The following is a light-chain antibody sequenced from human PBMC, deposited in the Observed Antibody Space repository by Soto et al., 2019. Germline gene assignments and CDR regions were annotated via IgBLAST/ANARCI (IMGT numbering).Light chain of an antibody. CDR1: QSLLQSNGYNY. J-gene: IGKJ1*01. CDR3: MQSQQSPPT. Sequence: DIVMTQSPLSLPVTPGEPASISCSSSQSLLQSNGYNYLDWYLQKPGQSPQLLLYFGSYRASGVPGRFSGSGSGTDFTLNIRRVEAEDVGVYYCMQSQQSPPTFGQGTKVEI. CDR2: FGS. V-gene: IGKV2-28*01.